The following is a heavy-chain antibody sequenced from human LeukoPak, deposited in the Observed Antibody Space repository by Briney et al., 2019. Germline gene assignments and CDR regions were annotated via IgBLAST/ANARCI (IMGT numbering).Heavy chain of an antibody. D-gene: IGHD3-10*01. J-gene: IGHJ4*02. CDR3: TQHGSGRGAY. CDR2: IIPIFGTA. Sequence: GASVKVSCKASGGTFSSYAISWVRQAPGQGLEWMGGIIPIFGTANYAQKFQGRVTITADESTSTAYMELSSLRSEDTAVYYCTQHGSGRGAYWGQGTLVTVSS. V-gene: IGHV1-69*13. CDR1: GGTFSSYA.